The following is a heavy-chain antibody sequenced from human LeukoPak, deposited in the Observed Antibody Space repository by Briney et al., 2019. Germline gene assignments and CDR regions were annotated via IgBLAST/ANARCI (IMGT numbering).Heavy chain of an antibody. CDR2: ISAYNGNT. V-gene: IGHV1-18*01. J-gene: IGHJ6*02. CDR3: ARASDPGYSSSWYGYYYYGMDV. CDR1: GYTFSNYG. D-gene: IGHD6-13*01. Sequence: ASVKVSCKASGYTFSNYGLSWVRQAPGQGLEWMGWISAYNGNTNYAQKLQGRVTMTTDTSTSTAYMELRSLRSDDTAVYYCARASDPGYSSSWYGYYYYGMDVWGQGTTVTVSS.